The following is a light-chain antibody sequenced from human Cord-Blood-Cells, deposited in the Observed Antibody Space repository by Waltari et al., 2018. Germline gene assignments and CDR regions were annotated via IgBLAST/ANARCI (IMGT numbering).Light chain of an antibody. J-gene: IGKJ3*01. CDR1: QSISSY. CDR3: QQSYSTPPFT. Sequence: DIQMTQSPSSLSASVGDRVTITCRASQSISSYLNWYQQKPGKAPKLLIYAASSLQRGVPSRFSGSGAGTDVTLTISSLQPADFAAYYCQQSYSTPPFTFGPGTKVDIK. V-gene: IGKV1-39*01. CDR2: AAS.